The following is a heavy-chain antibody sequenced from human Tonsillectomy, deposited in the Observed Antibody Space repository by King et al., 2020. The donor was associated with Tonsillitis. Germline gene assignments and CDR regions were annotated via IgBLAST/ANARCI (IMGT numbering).Heavy chain of an antibody. CDR3: AKTESPNVVVVDWDAFDI. CDR1: GFTFSSYG. Sequence: VQLVQSGGGVVQPGRSLRLSCAASGFTFSSYGMHWVRPAPGKGLEWVAVISYDGSNKYFADSVKVRFTISRANSKTTMYLQMNSLRSEDTAVYYCAKTESPNVVVVDWDAFDIWGQGTMVTVSS. CDR2: ISYDGSNK. V-gene: IGHV3-30*18. J-gene: IGHJ3*02. D-gene: IGHD2-15*01.